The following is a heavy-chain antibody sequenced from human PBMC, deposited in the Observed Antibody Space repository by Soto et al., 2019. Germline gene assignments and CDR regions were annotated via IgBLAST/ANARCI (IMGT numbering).Heavy chain of an antibody. D-gene: IGHD3-22*01. CDR2: ISGSGGST. J-gene: IGHJ6*02. CDR1: GFTFSSYA. V-gene: IGHV3-23*01. Sequence: EVQLLESGGGLVQPGGSLRLSCAASGFTFSSYAMSWVRQAPGKGLEWVSAISGSGGSTYYADSVKGRFTISRDNSKNTLYLQMNSLRAEDTAVYYCAKVGGSYYDSSGYSFGYYGMDVWGQGTTVTVSS. CDR3: AKVGGSYYDSSGYSFGYYGMDV.